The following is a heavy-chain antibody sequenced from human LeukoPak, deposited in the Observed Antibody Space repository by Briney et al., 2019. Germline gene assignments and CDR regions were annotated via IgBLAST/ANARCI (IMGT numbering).Heavy chain of an antibody. CDR3: ARDSPLYSGYDVFDY. CDR2: INHSGST. J-gene: IGHJ4*02. V-gene: IGHV4-34*01. CDR1: GGSFSGYY. Sequence: PSETLSLTCAVYGGSFSGYYWSWIRQPPGKGLEWIGEINHSGSTNYNPSLKSRVTISADTSKNQFSLKLSSVTAADTAMYYCARDSPLYSGYDVFDYWGQGTLVTVSS. D-gene: IGHD5-12*01.